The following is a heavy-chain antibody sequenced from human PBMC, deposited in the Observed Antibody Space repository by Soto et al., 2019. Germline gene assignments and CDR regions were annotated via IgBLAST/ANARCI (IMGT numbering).Heavy chain of an antibody. D-gene: IGHD7-27*01. CDR1: GATFNIYN. CDR2: ILPIFGTT. CDR3: ARDETGDSYYYYYGMDV. J-gene: IGHJ6*02. V-gene: IGHV1-69*01. Sequence: QVQLVQSGAEVKKPGPSVKVSCKASGATFNIYNINWVQQAPGQGLEWMGGILPIFGTTNYAQRFQGRLTIIADDSTSTAYMELSSLRSEDTAVYYCARDETGDSYYYYYGMDVWGQGTTVTVTS.